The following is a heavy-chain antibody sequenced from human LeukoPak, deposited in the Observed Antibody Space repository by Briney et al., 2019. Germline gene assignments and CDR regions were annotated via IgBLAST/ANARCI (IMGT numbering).Heavy chain of an antibody. D-gene: IGHD3-9*01. V-gene: IGHV1-18*01. CDR3: ARDGTYYDILTGYYDYGDYSFDY. Sequence: ASVKVSCKASGYTFTSYGISWVRQAPGQGLEWMGWISAYNGNTNYAQKLQGRVTMTTDTTTSTADMELRSLRSDDTAVYYCARDGTYYDILTGYYDYGDYSFDYWGQGTLVTVSS. J-gene: IGHJ4*02. CDR1: GYTFTSYG. CDR2: ISAYNGNT.